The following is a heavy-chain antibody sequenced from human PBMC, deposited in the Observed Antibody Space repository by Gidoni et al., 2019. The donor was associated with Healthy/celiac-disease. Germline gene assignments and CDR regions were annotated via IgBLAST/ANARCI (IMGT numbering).Heavy chain of an antibody. CDR2: IYYSGST. Sequence: QVQLQESGPGLVKPSETLSLTCTVSGGPISSYYWSWIRQPPGKGLEWIVYIYYSGSTNYNPSLKSRVTISVDTSKNQFSLKLSSVTAADTAVYYCARITMVRGVIIPWGWFDPWGQGTLVTVSS. V-gene: IGHV4-59*01. CDR1: GGPISSYY. CDR3: ARITMVRGVIIPWGWFDP. D-gene: IGHD3-10*01. J-gene: IGHJ5*02.